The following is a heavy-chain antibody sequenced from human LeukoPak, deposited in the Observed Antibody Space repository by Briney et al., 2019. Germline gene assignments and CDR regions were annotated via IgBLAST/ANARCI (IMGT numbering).Heavy chain of an antibody. CDR2: IHPYSGDT. Sequence: ASVKVSCKTSGYTFNNHYIHWVRQAPGQGLEWMGWIHPYSGDTTSAQKFQGRVTMTRDTSISTVYMELSRLRSDDTAVYYCASGRTIFYYYMDVWGKGTTVTISS. V-gene: IGHV1-2*02. D-gene: IGHD3-3*02. J-gene: IGHJ6*03. CDR1: GYTFNNHY. CDR3: ASGRTIFYYYMDV.